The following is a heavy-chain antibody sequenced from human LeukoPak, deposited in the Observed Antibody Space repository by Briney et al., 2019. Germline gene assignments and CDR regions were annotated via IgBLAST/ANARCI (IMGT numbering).Heavy chain of an antibody. J-gene: IGHJ6*03. V-gene: IGHV1-2*06. CDR3: TRDYMDV. CDR2: INPNSGGT. Sequence: ASVKVSCKDSGYPFTGYYMHWVRQAPGQGLDGIGRINPNSGGTNYAQKFQGKVTMTQDTSISTAYLGLSTLTSGDTAVSFCTRDYMDVWGKGTTVTVSS. CDR1: GYPFTGYY.